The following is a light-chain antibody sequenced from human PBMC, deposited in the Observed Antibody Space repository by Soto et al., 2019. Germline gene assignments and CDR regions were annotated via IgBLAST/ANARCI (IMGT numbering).Light chain of an antibody. V-gene: IGKV1-5*03. Sequence: DSQMTQSPSSLSGSLGDRVTIPCRATQTLTSWLAWYQQKPGKTPNLLIYKASTLKSGVPSRFSGSGSGTEFTLTISSLQPDDFATYYCQHYNSYSEAFGQGTNVDI. CDR2: KAS. CDR1: QTLTSW. CDR3: QHYNSYSEA. J-gene: IGKJ1*01.